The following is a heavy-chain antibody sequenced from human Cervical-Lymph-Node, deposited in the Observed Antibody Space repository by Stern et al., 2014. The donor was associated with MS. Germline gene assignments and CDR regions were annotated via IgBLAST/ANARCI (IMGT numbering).Heavy chain of an antibody. D-gene: IGHD1-26*01. Sequence: QVQLVESGAEVKKPGASVKVSCKVSGYTLTELSMHWVRQAPGKGLEWMGGFDPEDGETIYAQKFQGRVTMTEDTSTDTAYMELSSLRSEDTAVYYCATVRVRWELPTTPPPYFDYWGQGTLVTVSS. CDR1: GYTLTELS. J-gene: IGHJ4*02. CDR2: FDPEDGET. CDR3: ATVRVRWELPTTPPPYFDY. V-gene: IGHV1-24*01.